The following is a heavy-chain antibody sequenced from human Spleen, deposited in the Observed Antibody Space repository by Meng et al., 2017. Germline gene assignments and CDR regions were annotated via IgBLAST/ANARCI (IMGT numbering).Heavy chain of an antibody. CDR2: IYSGGST. CDR1: GFTFSSYS. J-gene: IGHJ5*02. D-gene: IGHD3-10*01. V-gene: IGHV3-66*02. Sequence: GGSLRLSCAGSGFTFSSYSMNWVRQAPGKGLEWVSVIYSGGSTYYADSVKGRFTISRDNSKNTLYLQMNSLRAEDTAVYYCAREGMKGFDPWGQGTLVTVSS. CDR3: AREGMKGFDP.